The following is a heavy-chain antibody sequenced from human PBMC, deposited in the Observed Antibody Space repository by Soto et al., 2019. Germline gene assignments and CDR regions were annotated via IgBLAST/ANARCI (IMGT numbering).Heavy chain of an antibody. CDR1: GGSISSGGYS. Sequence: QLQLQESGSGLVKPSQTLSLTCAVSGGSISSGGYSWSWIRQPPGKGLEWIGCIYHSGSTYYNPSLESRVTISVDRSKNQFSLKLSSGTAADTAVYYCASGPIGDYTDGFDYWGQGTLVTVSS. CDR2: IYHSGST. V-gene: IGHV4-30-2*01. D-gene: IGHD4-17*01. J-gene: IGHJ4*02. CDR3: ASGPIGDYTDGFDY.